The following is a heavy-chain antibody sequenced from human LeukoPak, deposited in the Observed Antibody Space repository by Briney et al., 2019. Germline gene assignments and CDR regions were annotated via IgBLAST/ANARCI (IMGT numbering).Heavy chain of an antibody. Sequence: SETLSLTCIVSGGSISSSSYYWGWIRQPPGKGLEWIGNMYYDGSTFYNPSLKSRVTILIDTSKNQFSLKLSSVTAADTAVYYCASPPSSVWGRYRRVDAFDIWGQGTMVTVSS. D-gene: IGHD3-16*01. CDR2: MYYDGST. CDR1: GGSISSSSYY. CDR3: ASPPSSVWGRYRRVDAFDI. V-gene: IGHV4-39*01. J-gene: IGHJ3*02.